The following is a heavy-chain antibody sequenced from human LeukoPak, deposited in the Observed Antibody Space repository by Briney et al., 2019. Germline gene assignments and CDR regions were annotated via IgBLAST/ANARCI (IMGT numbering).Heavy chain of an antibody. CDR3: ARGYYYDSSGYYYPPLNY. J-gene: IGHJ4*02. D-gene: IGHD3-22*01. Sequence: ASVQVSCQASGYTFTSYAMHWVRQAPGQRLEWMGWINAGNGNTKYSQKFQGRVTITRDTSASTAYVELSSLRSEDTAVYYCARGYYYDSSGYYYPPLNYWGQGTLVTVSS. CDR2: INAGNGNT. V-gene: IGHV1-3*01. CDR1: GYTFTSYA.